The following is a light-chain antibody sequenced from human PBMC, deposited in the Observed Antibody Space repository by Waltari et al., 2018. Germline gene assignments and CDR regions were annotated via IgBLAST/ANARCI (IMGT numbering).Light chain of an antibody. CDR3: SSYTNIITYV. CDR1: SSDVDNYNF. Sequence: QSALTQPASVSGSPGQWITISCTGTSSDVDNYNFVAWYQQHPVKAPKLMIYGVSKRPSVVSDRFSGSKSGNTASLTISGLQAEDEADYYCSSYTNIITYVFGTGTKVTVL. J-gene: IGLJ1*01. CDR2: GVS. V-gene: IGLV2-14*01.